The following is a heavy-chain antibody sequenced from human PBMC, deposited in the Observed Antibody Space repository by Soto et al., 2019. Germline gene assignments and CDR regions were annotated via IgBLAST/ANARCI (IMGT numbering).Heavy chain of an antibody. CDR2: ISAYNGNT. D-gene: IGHD6-19*01. V-gene: IGHV1-18*01. CDR1: GYTFTSYG. J-gene: IGHJ6*02. CDR3: ARDSPRGAVAGTPAYYYYGMDV. Sequence: ASVKVSCKASGYTFTSYGISWVRQAPGQGLEWMGWISAYNGNTNYAQKLQGRVTMTTDTSTSTAYMELRSLRSDDTAVYYCARDSPRGAVAGTPAYYYYGMDVWGQGTTVTVYS.